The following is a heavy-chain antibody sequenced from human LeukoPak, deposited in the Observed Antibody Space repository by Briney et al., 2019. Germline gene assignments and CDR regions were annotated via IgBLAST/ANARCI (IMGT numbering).Heavy chain of an antibody. CDR1: GFTFSSYS. CDR2: ISSSSTFI. CDR3: ARAGGTTEFDY. J-gene: IGHJ4*02. D-gene: IGHD1-7*01. V-gene: IGHV3-21*01. Sequence: GGSLRLSCAASGFTFSSYSMNWVRQAPGKGLEWVSSISSSSTFIYYVDSVKGRFTISRDNAKNSLYLQMNSLRAEDTAVYYCARAGGTTEFDYWGQGTLVSVSS.